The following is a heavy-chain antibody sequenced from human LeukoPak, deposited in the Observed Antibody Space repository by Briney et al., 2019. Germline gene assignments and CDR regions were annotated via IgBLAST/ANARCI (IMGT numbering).Heavy chain of an antibody. D-gene: IGHD5-24*01. CDR2: ISSSSSYI. J-gene: IGHJ4*02. Sequence: RGSLRLSCAASGFTFSSYRMNWVRQAPGKGLEWVSSISSSSSYIYYADSVKGRFTISRDNAKNSLYLQMNSLRAEDTAVYYCARGATTTFDYWGQGTLVTVSS. CDR1: GFTFSSYR. CDR3: ARGATTTFDY. V-gene: IGHV3-21*01.